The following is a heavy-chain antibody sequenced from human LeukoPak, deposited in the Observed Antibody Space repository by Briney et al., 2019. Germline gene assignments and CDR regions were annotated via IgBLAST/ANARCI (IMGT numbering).Heavy chain of an antibody. V-gene: IGHV1-3*01. Sequence: GGSVKVSCKASGYTFTKYVVHWVRQAPGERPEWRGWINAGNGETKYTQNFQDRLTITRDTSANTAYMELSSLTSEDTALYYCARDDCGDTCYPGGYWGQGTLVTVSS. J-gene: IGHJ4*02. CDR1: GYTFTKYV. CDR3: ARDDCGDTCYPGGY. D-gene: IGHD2-21*01. CDR2: INAGNGET.